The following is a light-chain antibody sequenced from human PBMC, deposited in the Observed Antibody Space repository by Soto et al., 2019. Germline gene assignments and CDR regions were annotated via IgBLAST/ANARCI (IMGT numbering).Light chain of an antibody. V-gene: IGKV1-9*01. CDR3: QQNYYIPRT. CDR1: QAISNY. J-gene: IGKJ4*01. CDR2: AAS. Sequence: DIQLTQSPSSLSASVGDRVTIACRASQAISNYVAWYQQRPGNAPKLLIYAASTLQSGVPSRCSGSGSGTDFTLTISSLQAEDVAVYYCQQNYYIPRTFGGGTKVDIK.